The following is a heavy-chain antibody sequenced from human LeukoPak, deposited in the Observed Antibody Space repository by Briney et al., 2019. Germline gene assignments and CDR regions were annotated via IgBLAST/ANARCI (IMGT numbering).Heavy chain of an antibody. Sequence: PGGSLRLSCAASGFTFSSYGMHWVRQAPGKGLEWVAVIWYDGSNKYYADSVKGRFTISRDNSKNTLYLQMNSLRAEDTAVYYCAREVIESRGPHDYWGQGTLVTVSS. CDR1: GFTFSSYG. J-gene: IGHJ4*02. D-gene: IGHD3-10*01. CDR2: IWYDGSNK. CDR3: AREVIESRGPHDY. V-gene: IGHV3-33*01.